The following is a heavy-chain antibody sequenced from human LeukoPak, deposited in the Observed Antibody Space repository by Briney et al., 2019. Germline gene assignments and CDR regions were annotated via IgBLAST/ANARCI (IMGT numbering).Heavy chain of an antibody. V-gene: IGHV1-46*01. CDR3: ARDNSVGETAWWFDP. J-gene: IGHJ5*02. D-gene: IGHD1-26*01. CDR2: INPSGSST. CDR1: EYSFTSYY. Sequence: ASVKVSCKASEYSFTSYYMHWVRQAPGQGLEWMGLINPSGSSTTYAQRFQGRVTMTRDISTSTDYMELTSLTSDDTAMYYCARDNSVGETAWWFDPWGQGTLVTVSS.